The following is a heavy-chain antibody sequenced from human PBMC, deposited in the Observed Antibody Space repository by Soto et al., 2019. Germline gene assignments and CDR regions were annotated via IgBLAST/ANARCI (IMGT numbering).Heavy chain of an antibody. CDR2: IYYSGST. J-gene: IGHJ5*02. CDR3: ARVGGAVTANKINWFDP. D-gene: IGHD4-4*01. Sequence: QVQLQESGPGLVKPSQTLSLTCTVSGGSISSGGYYWSWIRQHPGKGLKWIGYIYYSGSTYYNPSLRSRVTISVDTSKNQFSLKLSSVTAADTAVYYCARVGGAVTANKINWFDPWGQGTLVTVSS. CDR1: GGSISSGGYY. V-gene: IGHV4-31*03.